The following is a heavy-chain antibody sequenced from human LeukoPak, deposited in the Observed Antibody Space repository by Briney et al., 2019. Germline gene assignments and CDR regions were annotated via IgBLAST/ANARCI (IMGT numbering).Heavy chain of an antibody. CDR3: AITPQRDDPGY. Sequence: SETLSLTCAVYGGSFSGYYWSWIRQPPGKGLEWIGEINHSGSTNYNPSLKSRVTISVDTSKNQFSLKLSSVTAADTAVYYCAITPQRDDPGYWGQGTLVTVSS. CDR1: GGSFSGYY. D-gene: IGHD1-1*01. CDR2: INHSGST. J-gene: IGHJ4*02. V-gene: IGHV4-34*01.